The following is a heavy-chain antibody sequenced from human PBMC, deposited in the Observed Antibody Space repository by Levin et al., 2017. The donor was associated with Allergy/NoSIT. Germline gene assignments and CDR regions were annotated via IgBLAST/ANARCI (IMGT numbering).Heavy chain of an antibody. J-gene: IGHJ4*02. V-gene: IGHV4-61*01. Sequence: GSLRLSCTVSGGSVSSGSYYWSWIRQPPGKGLEWIGYIYYSGSTNYNPSLKSRVTISVDTSKNQFSLKLSSVTAADTAVYYCARIAVAADYWGQGTLVTVSS. CDR2: IYYSGST. D-gene: IGHD6-19*01. CDR1: GGSVSSGSYY. CDR3: ARIAVAADY.